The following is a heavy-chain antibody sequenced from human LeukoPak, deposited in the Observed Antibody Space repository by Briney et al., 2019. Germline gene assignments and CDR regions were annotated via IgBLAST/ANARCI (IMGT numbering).Heavy chain of an antibody. J-gene: IGHJ4*02. CDR3: ARDSSSWLIYFDY. V-gene: IGHV3-7*01. Sequence: GAPLRLSCPASGFTFISNWMSWVRQPPGKGLGWVANIEQEGSEKYYVDSMKGPFTISRDNAKNSLYLQMNSQRAEDTAVYFCARDSSSWLIYFDYWGQGTLVTLSS. D-gene: IGHD6-13*01. CDR1: GFTFISNW. CDR2: IEQEGSEK.